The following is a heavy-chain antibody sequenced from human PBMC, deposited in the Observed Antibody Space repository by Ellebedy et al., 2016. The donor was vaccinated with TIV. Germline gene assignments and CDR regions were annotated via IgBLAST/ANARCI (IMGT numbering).Heavy chain of an antibody. J-gene: IGHJ6*02. D-gene: IGHD2-21*01. CDR3: AITYHTVYGMDV. V-gene: IGHV3-66*01. Sequence: GESLKISCEASGFTVSTTYMSWVRQAPGKGLEWVAVFLHGGSTYYANSVKGRFTVSRDNSKNTLFLQMSALRTEDTAVYYCAITYHTVYGMDVWGQGTTVTVAS. CDR1: GFTVSTTY. CDR2: FLHGGST.